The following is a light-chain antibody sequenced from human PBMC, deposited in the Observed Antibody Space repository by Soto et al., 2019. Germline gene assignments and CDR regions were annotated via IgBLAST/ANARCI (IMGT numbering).Light chain of an antibody. V-gene: IGKV3-20*01. CDR1: QSVRNNY. Sequence: EIVLTQAPDTLSLSPGERATLSCRASQSVRNNYLAWYQQKPGQAPRLLIYGASSRATGIPARFSGSVSGTDFTLTISRLGPEDFAVYYCHQYTGSPHSFGGGTKVDI. J-gene: IGKJ4*01. CDR3: HQYTGSPHS. CDR2: GAS.